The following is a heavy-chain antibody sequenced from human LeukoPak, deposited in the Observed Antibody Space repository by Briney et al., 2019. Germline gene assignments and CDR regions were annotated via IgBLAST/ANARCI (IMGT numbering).Heavy chain of an antibody. J-gene: IGHJ4*02. CDR1: GYTFTSYG. CDR3: ARDGRYYDFWSGYYYYFDY. CDR2: ISAYNGNT. V-gene: IGHV1-18*01. Sequence: ASVKVSCKSSGYTFTSYGISWVRPAPGQGLEWMGWISAYNGNTNYAQKLQGRVTMTTDTSTSTAYMELRSLRSDDTAVYYCARDGRYYDFWSGYYYYFDYWGQGTLVTVSS. D-gene: IGHD3-3*01.